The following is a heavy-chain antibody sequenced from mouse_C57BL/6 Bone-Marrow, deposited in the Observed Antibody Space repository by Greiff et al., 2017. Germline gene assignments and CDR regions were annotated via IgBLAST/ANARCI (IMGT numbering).Heavy chain of an antibody. CDR1: GYTFTSYW. V-gene: IGHV1-50*01. D-gene: IGHD4-1*01. Sequence: QVQLQQPGAELVKPGASVKLSCKASGYTFTSYWMQWVKQRPGQGLEWIGEIDPSDSYTNYTQKFKGKATLTVDTSSSTAYMQLSSLTSEDSAVYYCARWANWVYWYFDVWGTGTTVTVSS. J-gene: IGHJ1*03. CDR2: IDPSDSYT. CDR3: ARWANWVYWYFDV.